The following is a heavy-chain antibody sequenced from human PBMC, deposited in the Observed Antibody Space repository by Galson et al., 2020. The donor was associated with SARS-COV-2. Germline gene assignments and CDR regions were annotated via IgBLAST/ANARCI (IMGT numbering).Heavy chain of an antibody. CDR2: IYSEGSST. J-gene: IGHJ4*02. Sequence: GGSLRLSCAASGFTFSSYWMHWFRQAPGKGLVWVSRIYSEGSSTSYADSVKGRFTISGDNAKNTLYLQMNSLRAEDTAVYYCARGDMGNDYFDYWGQGTLVTVSS. CDR1: GFTFSSYW. CDR3: ARGDMGNDYFDY. D-gene: IGHD7-27*01. V-gene: IGHV3-74*01.